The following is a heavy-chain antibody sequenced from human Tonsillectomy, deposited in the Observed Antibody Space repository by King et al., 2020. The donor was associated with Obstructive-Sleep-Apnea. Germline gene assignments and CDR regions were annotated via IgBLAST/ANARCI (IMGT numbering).Heavy chain of an antibody. Sequence: VQLVESGGGVVQPGRSLRLSCAASGFTFSTFAMQWVRQAPGKGLEWVAVISNDGSNKYYADSEKGRLTISRDNSKNTLYLQMNSLRAEDTAVYYCASLRAPYYYDSSGYYTPDAFDIWGQGTMVTVSS. D-gene: IGHD3-22*01. J-gene: IGHJ3*02. CDR2: ISNDGSNK. V-gene: IGHV3-30-3*01. CDR1: GFTFSTFA. CDR3: ASLRAPYYYDSSGYYTPDAFDI.